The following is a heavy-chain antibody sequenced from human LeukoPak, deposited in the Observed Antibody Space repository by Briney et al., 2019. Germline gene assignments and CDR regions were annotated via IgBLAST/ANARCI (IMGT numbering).Heavy chain of an antibody. CDR1: GFAFSSYS. J-gene: IGHJ4*02. Sequence: KSGGSLRLSCAASGFAFSSYSMNWVRQAPGKGLEWVSSISSGSSFKYYADSVKGRFTISRDNAKNSLYLQMSSLRAEDTAVYYCANEYQQPLDYWGQGALVTVSS. CDR2: ISSGSSFK. V-gene: IGHV3-21*01. D-gene: IGHD2-2*01. CDR3: ANEYQQPLDY.